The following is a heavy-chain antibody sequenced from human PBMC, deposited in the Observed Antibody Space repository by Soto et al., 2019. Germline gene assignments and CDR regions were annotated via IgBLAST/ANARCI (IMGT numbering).Heavy chain of an antibody. CDR2: IIPIFGTP. CDR1: GYTFTSYA. J-gene: IGHJ6*02. D-gene: IGHD2-2*02. Sequence: SVKVSCKASGYTFTSYAMHWVRQAPGQGLEWMGGIIPIFGTPDYAQKFQGRVTITADESTSTAYMELSSLRSEDTAVYYCARNGYCISTSCYSDYYYGMDVWGQGTTVTVSS. CDR3: ARNGYCISTSCYSDYYYGMDV. V-gene: IGHV1-69*13.